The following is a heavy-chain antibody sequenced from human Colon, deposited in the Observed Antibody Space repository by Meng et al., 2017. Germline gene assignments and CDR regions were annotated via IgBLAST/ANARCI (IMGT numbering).Heavy chain of an antibody. CDR2: MYYSGST. D-gene: IGHD5-24*01. Sequence: SETLSLTCTVSGGSISSYYWSWIRQSPGKGLEWIGYMYYSGSTKYNPSLKSRGTISVDTSKNQFSLKLRSVTAADTAVYYCAREMATGAFDIWGQGTMVTVSS. J-gene: IGHJ3*02. CDR1: GGSISSYY. CDR3: AREMATGAFDI. V-gene: IGHV4-59*01.